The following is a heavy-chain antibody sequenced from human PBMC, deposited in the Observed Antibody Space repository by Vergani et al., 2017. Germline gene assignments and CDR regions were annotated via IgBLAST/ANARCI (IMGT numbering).Heavy chain of an antibody. CDR2: IQFDGRNQ. CDR1: GFTLSNYD. V-gene: IGHV3-30*02. J-gene: IGHJ4*02. D-gene: IGHD3-16*01. Sequence: QVQLVESGGGVVQWGGSLRLSCATSGFTLSNYDMQWIRQGPGKGLEFVAFIQFDGRNQYYADSVKGRFTLSRDFSKNTLYLQMNSLRTDDTATYYCAKHFRGWGIDYWCQGTQVIVSS. CDR3: AKHFRGWGIDY.